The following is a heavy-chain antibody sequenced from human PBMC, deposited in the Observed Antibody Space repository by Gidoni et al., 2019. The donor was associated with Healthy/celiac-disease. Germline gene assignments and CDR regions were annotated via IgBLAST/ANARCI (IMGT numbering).Heavy chain of an antibody. V-gene: IGHV1-46*01. D-gene: IGHD3-16*02. CDR1: GYTFTSCY. CDR2: INPRGGST. Sequence: QVQLVQSGAEVKKPGASVTVSCKSSGYTFTSCYMHWLRQDPVQGLEWMGLINPRGGSTSKAQKLQGRVTMTRDTSTSTVYMELSSLRSEDTAVYYWARDHRNYDYVWGSYRYTGIDYYYGMDVWGQGTTVTVSS. J-gene: IGHJ6*02. CDR3: ARDHRNYDYVWGSYRYTGIDYYYGMDV.